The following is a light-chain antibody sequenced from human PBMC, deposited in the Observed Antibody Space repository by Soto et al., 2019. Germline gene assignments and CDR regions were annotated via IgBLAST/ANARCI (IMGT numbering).Light chain of an antibody. J-gene: IGKJ1*01. CDR3: QQRSNSPPWT. CDR2: DAS. CDR1: QSVSSY. Sequence: IVLTESASTLTLSPGERATLSCRASQSVSSYLAWYQQKPGQAPRLLIYDASNRATGIPARFSGSGSGTDFTLTISSLEPEDFAVYYCQQRSNSPPWTFGQGTKVDIK. V-gene: IGKV3-11*01.